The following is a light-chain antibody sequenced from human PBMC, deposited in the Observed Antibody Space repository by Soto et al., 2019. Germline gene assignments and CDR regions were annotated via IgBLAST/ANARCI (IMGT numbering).Light chain of an antibody. Sequence: QSALTQPASVSGSPGQSVTISCTGPRSDIGDSNFISWYQHSPGKAPRLLIYEVNNRPSGVSKRFSGSKAGNTASLTISALLAEDEADYFCASFRSATLLVFGSGTKVTV. CDR2: EVN. J-gene: IGLJ1*01. CDR3: ASFRSATLLV. CDR1: RSDIGDSNF. V-gene: IGLV2-14*01.